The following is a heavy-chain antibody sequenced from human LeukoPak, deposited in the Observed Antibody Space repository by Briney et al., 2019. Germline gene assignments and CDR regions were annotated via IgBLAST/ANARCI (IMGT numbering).Heavy chain of an antibody. CDR3: GRKITTTGGDAFDI. CDR2: INSGGSGT. CDR1: GFTFSRYW. V-gene: IGHV3-74*01. Sequence: PGGSLRLSCAASGFTFSRYWMHWVRQAPGKGLVWVSRINSGGSGTTYADSVKGRFTISRDNAKNMLYLQMNSLRVEDTAVYYCGRKITTTGGDAFDIWGHGTMVTVSS. D-gene: IGHD1-1*01. J-gene: IGHJ3*02.